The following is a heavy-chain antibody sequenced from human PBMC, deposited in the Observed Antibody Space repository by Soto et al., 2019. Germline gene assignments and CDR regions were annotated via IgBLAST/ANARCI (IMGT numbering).Heavy chain of an antibody. CDR1: GGSISSSSPY. J-gene: IGHJ4*02. CDR3: ATGYGSSWYDY. D-gene: IGHD6-13*01. CDR2: IYYTGIT. V-gene: IGHV4-39*01. Sequence: QLQLQESGPGLVKPSETLSLTCGVSGGSISSSSPYWGWIRQPPGKGLQWIGNIYYTGITYFNPSLKSRVTISVDTSKLQFFLKLTSVTAADTAVYYCATGYGSSWYDYWGQGTLVTVAS.